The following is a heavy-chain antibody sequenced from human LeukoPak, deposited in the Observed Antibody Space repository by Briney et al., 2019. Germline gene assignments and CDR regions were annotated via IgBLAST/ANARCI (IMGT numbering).Heavy chain of an antibody. CDR2: ISGSGGST. D-gene: IGHD1-26*01. CDR3: AKRGAEVGTTVAPGDY. CDR1: GFTFSSCG. J-gene: IGHJ4*02. V-gene: IGHV3-23*01. Sequence: PGGSLRLSCAASGFTFSSCGMSWVRQAPGKGLEWVSAISGSGGSTYYADSVKGRFTISRDNSKNTLYLQMNSLRAEDTAVYYCAKRGAEVGTTVAPGDYWGQGTLLTVSS.